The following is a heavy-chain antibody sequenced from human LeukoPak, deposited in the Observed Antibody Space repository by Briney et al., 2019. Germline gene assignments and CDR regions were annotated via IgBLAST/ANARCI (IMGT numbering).Heavy chain of an antibody. V-gene: IGHV3-48*03. CDR1: GFTFSSYE. J-gene: IGHJ4*02. D-gene: IGHD4-17*01. CDR3: ARETTVTSYYFDY. CDR2: ISSSGSTI. Sequence: GGSLRLSCAASGFTFSSYEMNWVRQAPGKGLEWVSYISSSGSTIYYADSVKGRFTISRDNAKNSLYLQMNSLRAEDTAVYYCARETTVTSYYFDYWGQGTLVTVSS.